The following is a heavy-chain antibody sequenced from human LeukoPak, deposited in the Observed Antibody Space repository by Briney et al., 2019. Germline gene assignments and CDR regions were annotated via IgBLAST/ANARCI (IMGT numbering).Heavy chain of an antibody. CDR3: ASLTTVTPGGFYFDY. Sequence: PSETLSLTCTVSGGSISSGGYYWSWIRQHPGKGLEWIGYIYYSGSTYYNPSPKSRVTISVDTSKNQFSLKLSSVTAADTAVYYCASLTTVTPGGFYFDYWGQGTLVTVSS. V-gene: IGHV4-31*03. J-gene: IGHJ4*02. CDR2: IYYSGST. D-gene: IGHD4-17*01. CDR1: GGSISSGGYY.